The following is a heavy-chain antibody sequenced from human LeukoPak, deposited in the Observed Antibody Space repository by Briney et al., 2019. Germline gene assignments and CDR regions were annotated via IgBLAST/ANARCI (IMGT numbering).Heavy chain of an antibody. V-gene: IGHV3-23*01. CDR2: ISGRSDNT. CDR1: GFIFSNYA. J-gene: IGHJ4*02. D-gene: IGHD3-9*01. Sequence: GGSLRLSCAASGFIFSNYAMYWVPQAPGEALEWVSAISGRSDNTYYADSVKGRFTLSRDSSKNTLYLQMNSLRADDTAVYYCAKWGDYDVLTGYYVSDFWGQGTLVTVSS. CDR3: AKWGDYDVLTGYYVSDF.